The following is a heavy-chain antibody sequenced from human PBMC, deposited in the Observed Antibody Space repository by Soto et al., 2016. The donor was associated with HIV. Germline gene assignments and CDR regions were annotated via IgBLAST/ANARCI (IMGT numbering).Heavy chain of an antibody. D-gene: IGHD5-12*01. CDR3: ATDQHSGYDR. CDR2: FDPERDEI. Sequence: QVQLVQSGAEVKKPGASVKVSCKVSGKSLTELSLHWMRQAPGEGLEWVGGFDPERDEILYSQKFQGRVTMTEDTSTDTMYMEVSSLRSDDTAVYYCATDQHSGYDRWGQGTLVTVSS. V-gene: IGHV1-24*01. CDR1: GKSLTELS. J-gene: IGHJ4*02.